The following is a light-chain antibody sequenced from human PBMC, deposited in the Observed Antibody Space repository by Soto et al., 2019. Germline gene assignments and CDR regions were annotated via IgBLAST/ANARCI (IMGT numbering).Light chain of an antibody. CDR2: GAS. CDR3: QQSYSTPAWT. Sequence: DIPMTQSPSSLSASIGDTITITCRASQNVRIYLNWYQQKPGKAPNLLIFGASTLHSGVSSRFSGSGSGTDFTLTISSLQPEDSATYFCQQSYSTPAWTFGQGTKVEIK. CDR1: QNVRIY. J-gene: IGKJ1*01. V-gene: IGKV1-39*01.